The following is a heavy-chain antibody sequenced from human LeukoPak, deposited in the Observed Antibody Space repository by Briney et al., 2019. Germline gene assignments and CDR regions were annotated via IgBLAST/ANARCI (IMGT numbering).Heavy chain of an antibody. D-gene: IGHD4-17*01. J-gene: IGHJ4*02. Sequence: PSETLSLTCTVSGGSISSYYWSWIRQPPGKGLEWIGYIYYSGCTNYNPSLKSRVTISVDTSKNQFSLKLSSVTAADTAVYYCARGAYGDPTSFDYWGQGTLVTVSS. CDR2: IYYSGCT. CDR1: GGSISSYY. V-gene: IGHV4-59*01. CDR3: ARGAYGDPTSFDY.